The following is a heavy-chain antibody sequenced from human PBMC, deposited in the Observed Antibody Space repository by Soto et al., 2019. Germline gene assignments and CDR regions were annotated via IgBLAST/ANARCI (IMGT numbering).Heavy chain of an antibody. CDR2: ISAYNGNT. V-gene: IGHV1-18*01. J-gene: IGHJ4*02. D-gene: IGHD3-22*01. CDR3: ARTYDSSGYYYVFSVY. CDR1: GYTFTSYG. Sequence: AASVKVSCKASGYTFTSYGISWVRQAPGQGLEWMGWISAYNGNTNYAQKLQGRVTMTTDTSTSTAYMELRSLRSDDTAVYYCARTYDSSGYYYVFSVYWGQGTLVTVST.